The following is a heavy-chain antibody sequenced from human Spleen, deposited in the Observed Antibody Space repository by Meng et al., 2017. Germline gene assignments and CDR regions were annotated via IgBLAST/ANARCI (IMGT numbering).Heavy chain of an antibody. CDR1: GGRISSSGYY. J-gene: IGHJ5*02. Sequence: QPQRQESGPGRVKPSEALALTCSVCGGRISSSGYYWGGIRQPPGKGLEWIEGIGHSGFTYYTPSLKSRVTVSIDTSRNQFSLWLTSVTAADTAVYYCVRSSGWVRTGFDPWGQGTLVTVSS. V-gene: IGHV4-39*01. D-gene: IGHD6-19*01. CDR2: IGHSGFT. CDR3: VRSSGWVRTGFDP.